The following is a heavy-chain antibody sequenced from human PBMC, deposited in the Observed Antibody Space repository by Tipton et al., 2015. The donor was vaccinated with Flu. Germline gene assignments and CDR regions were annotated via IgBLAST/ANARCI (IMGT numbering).Heavy chain of an antibody. J-gene: IGHJ5*01. CDR2: INHSGNT. D-gene: IGHD4-11*01. V-gene: IGHV4-38-2*01. CDR1: GYSIRSGYY. CDR3: VRRDYSNYVSDPKNWFDS. Sequence: LRLSCAVSGYSIRSGYYWGWIRQPPGRGLEWIGNINHSGNTYHNPSLKSRVTISIDTSRKQFSLKLSSLTAADTAVYFCVRRDYSNYVSDPKNWFDSWGPGTLVTVSS.